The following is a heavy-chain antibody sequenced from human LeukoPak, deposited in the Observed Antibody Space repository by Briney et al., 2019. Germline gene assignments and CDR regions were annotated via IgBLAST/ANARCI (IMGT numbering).Heavy chain of an antibody. CDR1: GFTFSREA. J-gene: IGHJ4*02. V-gene: IGHV3-21*01. D-gene: IGHD1-26*01. CDR2: INSRSTHT. Sequence: PGGSLRLSCAGSGFTFSREAMNWVRQAPGKGLEWVSSINSRSTHTAYADSVKGRFTISRDNGNNSVFLQMNSLGVDDTAIYFCARGGGSYSYWGQGVRVTVSS. CDR3: ARGGGSYSY.